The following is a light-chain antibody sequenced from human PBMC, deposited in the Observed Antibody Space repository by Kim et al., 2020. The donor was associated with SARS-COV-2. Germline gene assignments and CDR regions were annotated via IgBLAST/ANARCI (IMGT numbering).Light chain of an antibody. CDR3: QQYDNYPWT. Sequence: VGDRVTITCRASQSISDGLAWYQQKPGKAPKLLISKASSLESGVPSRFSGSQSGTDFPLTIRSLQPDDFANYYCQQYDNYPWTFGQGTKVEIK. CDR2: KAS. J-gene: IGKJ1*01. V-gene: IGKV1-5*03. CDR1: QSISDG.